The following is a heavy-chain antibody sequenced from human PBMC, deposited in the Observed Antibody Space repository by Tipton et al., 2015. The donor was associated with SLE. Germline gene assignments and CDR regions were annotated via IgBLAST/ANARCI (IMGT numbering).Heavy chain of an antibody. J-gene: IGHJ3*02. CDR2: INHSGST. CDR3: AKIYSKGAFDI. V-gene: IGHV4-34*01. CDR1: GGSFSGYY. Sequence: TLSLTCAVYGGSFSGYYWSWIRQPPGKGLEWIGEINHSGSTNYNPSLKSRVTISADTAKNQFSLKLSSGTAADTSVYYCAKIYSKGAFDIWGQGTMVTVSS. D-gene: IGHD2-21*01.